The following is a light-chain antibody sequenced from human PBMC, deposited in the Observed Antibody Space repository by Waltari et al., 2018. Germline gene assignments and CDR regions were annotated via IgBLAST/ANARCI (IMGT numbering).Light chain of an antibody. CDR2: EDC. V-gene: IGLV1-51*02. Sequence: SVLTQPPSVSAAPGQRVTISCSGGHSNIGNNYVSWYRQFPGTAPKLFTDEDCGRPSGVPGRFSGSKSGTSATLYITGLQAGDEADYYCGTWDSSLSGAVFGVGTHLTVL. CDR1: HSNIGNNY. CDR3: GTWDSSLSGAV. J-gene: IGLJ7*01.